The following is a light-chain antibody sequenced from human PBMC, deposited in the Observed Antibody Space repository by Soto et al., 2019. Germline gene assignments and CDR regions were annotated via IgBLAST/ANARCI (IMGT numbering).Light chain of an antibody. CDR1: QRPSNSH. Sequence: EIVLTQSPGTLSLSPGERATLSCRASQRPSNSHVALYLLKPGQAPRLLIFDTSSRATGIPDRFSGSGSGTDFTLTISRLEPEDFAVYYCQQYIKSPLTFGGGTKVDIK. J-gene: IGKJ4*01. CDR3: QQYIKSPLT. CDR2: DTS. V-gene: IGKV3-20*01.